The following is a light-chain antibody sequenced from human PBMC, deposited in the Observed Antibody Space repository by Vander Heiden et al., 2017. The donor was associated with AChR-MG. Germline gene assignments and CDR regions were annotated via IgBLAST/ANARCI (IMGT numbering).Light chain of an antibody. Sequence: EIVMTRSPATLSVSPGERATLSCRASQSVSSNLAWYQQKPGQAPRLLIYGASTRATGIPARFSGSGSGTEFTLTISSLQSEDFAVYYCHQYNNWPPYTFGQGTKLEIK. CDR3: HQYNNWPPYT. V-gene: IGKV3-15*01. CDR2: GAS. J-gene: IGKJ2*01. CDR1: QSVSSN.